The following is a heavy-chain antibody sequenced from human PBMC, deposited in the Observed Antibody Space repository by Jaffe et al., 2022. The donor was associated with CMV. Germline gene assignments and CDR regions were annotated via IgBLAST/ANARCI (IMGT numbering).Heavy chain of an antibody. Sequence: QVQLVESGGGVVQPGRSLRLSCAASGFTFYSYGMHWVRQAPGKGLEWVAVISYDTINKYYADSVKGRFTISRDNSKNTLYLQLNSLRAEDTAVYYCAKIATAYDFWSGHLDYWGQGTLVSVSS. CDR3: AKIATAYDFWSGHLDY. V-gene: IGHV3-30*18. J-gene: IGHJ4*02. D-gene: IGHD3-3*01. CDR2: ISYDTINK. CDR1: GFTFYSYG.